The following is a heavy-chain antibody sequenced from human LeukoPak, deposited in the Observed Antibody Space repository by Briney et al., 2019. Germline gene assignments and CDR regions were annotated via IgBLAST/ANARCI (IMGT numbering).Heavy chain of an antibody. CDR3: ARDGRIGRDDAFDI. CDR1: GGSISSYY. D-gene: IGHD1-26*01. Sequence: SETLSLTCTVSGGSISSYYWSWIRQPAGKGLEWIGRIYTSGSNNYNPSLKSRVTISVDTSKNQFSLKLSSVTAADTAVYYCARDGRIGRDDAFDIWGQGTMVTVSS. V-gene: IGHV4-4*07. J-gene: IGHJ3*02. CDR2: IYTSGSN.